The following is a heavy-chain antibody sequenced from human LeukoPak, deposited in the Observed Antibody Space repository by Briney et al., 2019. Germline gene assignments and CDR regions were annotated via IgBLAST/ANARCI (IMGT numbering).Heavy chain of an antibody. CDR1: GGSLSSYY. J-gene: IGHJ5*02. CDR3: PTDGGNNWFDA. D-gene: IGHD2-15*01. CDR2: IYSSGST. V-gene: IGHV4-59*01. Sequence: PSETLSLTCTVSGGSLSSYYWSWVRQPPGKGLEWIGYIYSSGSTNYNTSFKSRATISVDTPKSHFSLKPSAVTAADTPVYYFPTDGGNNWFDAWGQGTLVTVSS.